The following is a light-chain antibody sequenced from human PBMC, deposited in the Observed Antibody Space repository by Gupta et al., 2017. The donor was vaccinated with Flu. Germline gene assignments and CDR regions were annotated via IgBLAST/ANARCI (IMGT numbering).Light chain of an antibody. CDR1: VLAKKY. V-gene: IGLV3-27*01. CDR3: YSAADNNPV. J-gene: IGLJ2*01. CDR2: KDR. Sequence: SYELTQPSSVSVSPGQTARITCSGDVLAKKYARWFQQKPGQAPVLVIYKDRERPSGIPERFSGSSSGTTVTLTIRGAQVEDEDDYYCYSAADNNPVFGGGTKLTVL.